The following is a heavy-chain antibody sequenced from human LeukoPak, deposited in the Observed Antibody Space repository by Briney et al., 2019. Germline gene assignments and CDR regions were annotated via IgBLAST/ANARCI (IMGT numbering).Heavy chain of an antibody. V-gene: IGHV3-23*01. D-gene: IGHD2-21*02. J-gene: IGHJ4*02. CDR3: AKVGDGNDY. CDR1: GFTFSSYA. CDR2: INGNGDRT. Sequence: GGSLRLSCAASGFTFSSYAMSWVRQAPGKGLEWVSSINGNGDRTYYAGSVKGRFTISRDNSKNTLYLQMNSLRAEDTAVYYCAKVGDGNDYWGQGTLVTVSS.